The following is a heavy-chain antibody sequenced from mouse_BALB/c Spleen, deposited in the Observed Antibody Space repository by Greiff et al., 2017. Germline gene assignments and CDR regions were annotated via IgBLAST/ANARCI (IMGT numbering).Heavy chain of an antibody. CDR2: ILPGSGST. Sequence: VQRVESGAELMKPGASVKISCKATGYTFSSYWIEWVKQRPGHGLEWIGEILPGSGSTNYNEKFKGKATFTADTSSNTAYMQLSSLTSEDSAVYYCARKGDYDGYSDFFAYWGQGTLVTVSA. J-gene: IGHJ3*01. V-gene: IGHV1-9*01. CDR1: GYTFSSYW. D-gene: IGHD2-3*01. CDR3: ARKGDYDGYSDFFAY.